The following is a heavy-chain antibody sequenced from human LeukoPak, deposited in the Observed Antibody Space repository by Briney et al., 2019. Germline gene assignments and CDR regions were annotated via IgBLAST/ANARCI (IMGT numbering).Heavy chain of an antibody. CDR3: VQNLGDCTVGSGSFRCVP. D-gene: IGHD2-15*01. CDR1: RAPIRPYY. V-gene: IGHV4-59*01. Sequence: SETLSLTFTVCRAPIRPYYWRWSRQSPGKGLEWIGHIYYSGSTNYNPSLKSRVTISLDTSKNQFSLKLISLTAADTAVYYCVQNLGDCTVGSGSFRCVPWGQGTLVTVSS. J-gene: IGHJ5*02. CDR2: IYYSGST.